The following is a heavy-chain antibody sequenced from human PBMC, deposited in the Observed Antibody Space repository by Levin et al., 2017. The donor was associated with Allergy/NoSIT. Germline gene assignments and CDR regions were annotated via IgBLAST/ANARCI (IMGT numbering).Heavy chain of an antibody. CDR3: ARGGPPNGSYGYGMDV. CDR2: IYYSGST. CDR1: GGSISSYY. J-gene: IGHJ6*02. V-gene: IGHV4-59*01. Sequence: PSETLSLTCTVSGGSISSYYWSWIRQPPGKGLEWIGYIYYSGSTNYNPSLKSRVTISVDTSKNQFSLKLSSVTAADTAVYYCARGGPPNGSYGYGMDVWGQGTTVTVSS. D-gene: IGHD4-17*01.